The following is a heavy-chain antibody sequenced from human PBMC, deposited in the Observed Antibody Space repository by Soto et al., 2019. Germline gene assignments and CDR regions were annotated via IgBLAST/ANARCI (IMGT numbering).Heavy chain of an antibody. V-gene: IGHV4-59*08. CDR2: IYYSGST. J-gene: IGHJ4*02. Sequence: PSETLSLTCTVSGGSISSYYWSWIRQPPGKGLEWIGYIYYSGSTNYNPSLKSRVNISVDTSKNQFSLKLNSMTAADTAVYYCARHNYGSGSTYFDYWGQGTLVTVS. D-gene: IGHD3-10*01. CDR1: GGSISSYY. CDR3: ARHNYGSGSTYFDY.